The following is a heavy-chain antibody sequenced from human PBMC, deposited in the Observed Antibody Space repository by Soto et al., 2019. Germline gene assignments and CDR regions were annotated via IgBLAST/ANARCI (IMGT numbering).Heavy chain of an antibody. CDR1: GGSISSGGYF. J-gene: IGHJ4*02. CDR2: IYYSGRT. CDR3: VRYAREDNPQVGSRYYFDS. Sequence: QVQLQESGPGLVKPSQTLSLTCTVSGGSISSGGYFWSWVRQHPGKGLEWIGSIYYSGRTYYNPSRNSRVTISVDMSKNPFSLKLSPVTAADTAVYYCVRYAREDNPQVGSRYYFDSWGQGTRVTVSS. D-gene: IGHD1-20*01. V-gene: IGHV4-31*03.